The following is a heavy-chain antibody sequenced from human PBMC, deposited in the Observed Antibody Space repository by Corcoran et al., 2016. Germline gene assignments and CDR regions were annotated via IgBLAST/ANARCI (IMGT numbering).Heavy chain of an antibody. J-gene: IGHJ6*02. V-gene: IGHV4-4*07. CDR2: IYTSGST. CDR1: GGSISSYY. Sequence: QVQLQESGPGLVKPSETLSLTCTVSGGSISSYYWSWIRQPAGKGLEWIGRIYTSGSTNYNPSLKSRVTMSVDTSKNQFSLKLRSVTAADTAVYYCAGGGYTDVGYWYYYGMDVWGQGTTVTVSS. D-gene: IGHD3-16*02. CDR3: AGGGYTDVGYWYYYGMDV.